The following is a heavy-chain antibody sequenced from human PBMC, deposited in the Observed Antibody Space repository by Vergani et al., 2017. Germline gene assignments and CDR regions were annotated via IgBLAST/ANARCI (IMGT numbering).Heavy chain of an antibody. CDR1: GYTFTSYT. Sequence: QVQLVQSGSELKKPGASVKVSCKASGYTFTSYTMNWVRQAPGQGLEWMGWINTNTGNPAYAQGFTGRFVFSLDTSVSTAYLQLNSLKAEDTAVFYCARVLVQYYYGSGSYFPLDYWGQGTLVTVSS. J-gene: IGHJ4*02. CDR2: INTNTGNP. D-gene: IGHD3-10*01. V-gene: IGHV7-4-1*02. CDR3: ARVLVQYYYGSGSYFPLDY.